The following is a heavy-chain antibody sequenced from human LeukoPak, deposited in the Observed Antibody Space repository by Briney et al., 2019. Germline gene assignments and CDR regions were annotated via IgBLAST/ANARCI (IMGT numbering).Heavy chain of an antibody. Sequence: GGSLRLSCVASEFTFSYYWMYWVRQAPGQGLVSVSRISSDGSSTTYAESVKGRFTISRDNAKNTLYLQMNSLRAEDTAIYYCARDDSNGIDYWGQGTLVTVPS. D-gene: IGHD6-19*01. V-gene: IGHV3-74*01. CDR3: ARDDSNGIDY. CDR1: EFTFSYYW. CDR2: ISSDGSST. J-gene: IGHJ4*02.